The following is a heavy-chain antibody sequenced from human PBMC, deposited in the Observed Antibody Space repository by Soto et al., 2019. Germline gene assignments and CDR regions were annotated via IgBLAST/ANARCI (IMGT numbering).Heavy chain of an antibody. CDR2: IKHSGST. CDR1: GGSFRGYY. D-gene: IGHD2-8*01. J-gene: IGHJ5*02. CDR3: ARGRPYRIVLMVYARGDIWFDP. Sequence: PPETMSLTSAVYGGSFRGYYWSWIRPPPGKVLEWIGEIKHSGSTNYDPCHKSRATISVDTAKIQCSLKLSSVTAADTAVYYCARGRPYRIVLMVYARGDIWFDPWGQGTLVTVSS. V-gene: IGHV4-34*01.